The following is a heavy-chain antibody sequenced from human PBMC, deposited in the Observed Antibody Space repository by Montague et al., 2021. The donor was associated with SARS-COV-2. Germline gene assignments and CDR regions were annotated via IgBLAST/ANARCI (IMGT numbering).Heavy chain of an antibody. J-gene: IGHJ3*02. D-gene: IGHD2-15*01. CDR2: INHSGST. CDR3: ARDTGISGAFDI. CDR1: GGSFSGYY. Sequence: SETLSLTCAVYGGSFSGYYWSWIRQPPGKGLEWIGEINHSGSTNYNPSLKSRVTISVDTSKSQFSLKLSSVTAADTGVYYCARDTGISGAFDIWGQGTMVTVSS. V-gene: IGHV4-34*01.